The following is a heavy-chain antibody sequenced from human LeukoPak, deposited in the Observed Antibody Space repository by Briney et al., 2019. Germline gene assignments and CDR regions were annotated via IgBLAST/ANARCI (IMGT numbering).Heavy chain of an antibody. J-gene: IGHJ6*02. Sequence: ASVKVSCKASGYSFTKYYMHWVRQAPGQGLEWKAIINPSGGGRSCAQKFQGRVTMTTDTSTTTVYMELSSLRSEDTAVYYCARSGSNYYYGMDAWGQGTTVTVSS. CDR1: GYSFTKYY. CDR2: INPSGGGR. CDR3: ARSGSNYYYGMDA. V-gene: IGHV1-46*01. D-gene: IGHD2-8*01.